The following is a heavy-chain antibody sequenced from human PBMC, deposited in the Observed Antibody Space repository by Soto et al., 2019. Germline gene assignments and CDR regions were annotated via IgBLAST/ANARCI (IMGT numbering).Heavy chain of an antibody. J-gene: IGHJ3*02. Sequence: PGGSLRLSCAASGFTFNKYAMSWVRQAPGKGLEWVSAIRGRGGDTYYADSVKGRFTISRDNSKNTLDLQMNSLRAEDTAIYYCAKSRSVEDAFDIWGQGTMVTVSS. CDR2: IRGRGGDT. CDR3: AKSRSVEDAFDI. CDR1: GFTFNKYA. V-gene: IGHV3-23*01.